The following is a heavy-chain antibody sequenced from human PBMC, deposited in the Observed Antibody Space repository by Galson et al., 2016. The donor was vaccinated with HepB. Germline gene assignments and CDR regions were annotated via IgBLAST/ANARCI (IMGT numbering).Heavy chain of an antibody. Sequence: SVKVSCKASGDTFNTYDINWVRQAPGQGLEWTGGLIPIFGTTTYAQKFQARVTMTADESTSTAYMELSNLRSEDTAIDYCAVRSGFCPWGQGTLVTVSS. CDR3: AVRSGFCP. J-gene: IGHJ5*02. V-gene: IGHV1-69*13. D-gene: IGHD3-3*01. CDR1: GDTFNTYD. CDR2: LIPIFGTT.